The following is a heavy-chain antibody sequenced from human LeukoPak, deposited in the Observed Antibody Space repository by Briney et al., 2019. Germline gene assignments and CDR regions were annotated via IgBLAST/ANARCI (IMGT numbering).Heavy chain of an antibody. J-gene: IGHJ4*02. D-gene: IGHD5-18*01. CDR1: GFTFSSYE. V-gene: IGHV3-74*01. CDR3: ARGGGYSYGSFDY. Sequence: GSLRLSCAASGFTFSSYEMNWVRQAPGEGLVWVSRINRDGSSTNYADSVKGRFTISRDNAKNTVYLQMNSLRAEDTAVYYCARGGGYSYGSFDYWGQGTLVTVSS. CDR2: INRDGSST.